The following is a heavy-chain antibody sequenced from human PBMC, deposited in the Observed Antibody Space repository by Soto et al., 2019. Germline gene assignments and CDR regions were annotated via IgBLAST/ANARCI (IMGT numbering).Heavy chain of an antibody. Sequence: PGGSLRLSCTVSGVTFSNYAMNWVRQARGKGLEWVSSLSGSGGTTYYADSVKGRFIISRDNSKNTLYLLMNSLRAEDTALYYCAKQRADYGSGADTFYFDSWGQGALVTVSS. CDR3: AKQRADYGSGADTFYFDS. D-gene: IGHD3-10*01. J-gene: IGHJ4*02. V-gene: IGHV3-23*01. CDR2: LSGSGGTT. CDR1: GVTFSNYA.